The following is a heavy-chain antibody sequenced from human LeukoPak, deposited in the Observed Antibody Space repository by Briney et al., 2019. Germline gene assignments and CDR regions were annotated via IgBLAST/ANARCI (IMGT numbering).Heavy chain of an antibody. Sequence: ASVKVSCKASGYTFTSYGISWVRQAPGQGLEWMGWISAYNGNTNYAQKLQGRVTMTTDTSTSTAYMELRSLRSDGTAVYYCARAETQDDFWSGYTDYWGQGTLVTVSS. CDR2: ISAYNGNT. V-gene: IGHV1-18*01. CDR1: GYTFTSYG. CDR3: ARAETQDDFWSGYTDY. J-gene: IGHJ4*02. D-gene: IGHD3-3*01.